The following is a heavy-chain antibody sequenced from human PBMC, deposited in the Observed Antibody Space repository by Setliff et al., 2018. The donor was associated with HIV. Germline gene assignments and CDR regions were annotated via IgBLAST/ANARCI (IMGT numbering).Heavy chain of an antibody. CDR2: ISPYDLSE. V-gene: IGHV1-2*02. Sequence: VKVSCKASGYTFIDYFIHWVRQAPGQSPEWMGWISPYDLSERTSQRFRGRVTMTRDTSINAAYMELSGLTSDDTAVYYCARQLSNSFDYWGQGALVTVSS. CDR1: GYTFIDYF. J-gene: IGHJ4*02. CDR3: ARQLSNSFDY. D-gene: IGHD1-1*01.